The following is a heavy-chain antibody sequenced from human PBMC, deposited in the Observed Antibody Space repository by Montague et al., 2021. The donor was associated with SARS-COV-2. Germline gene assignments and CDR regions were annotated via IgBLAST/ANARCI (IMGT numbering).Heavy chain of an antibody. CDR3: ARGRYSSSWYETKYYFDY. D-gene: IGHD6-13*01. CDR1: GGSFSGYY. J-gene: IGHJ4*02. V-gene: IGHV4-34*01. CDR2: ITHSGST. Sequence: SETLSLTCAVYGGSFSGYYWSWIRQPPGKGLEWIGEITHSGSTNYNPSLKSRVTISLDTSTNQFSLKLSSVTAADTAVYYCARGRYSSSWYETKYYFDYWGKGTLVTVSS.